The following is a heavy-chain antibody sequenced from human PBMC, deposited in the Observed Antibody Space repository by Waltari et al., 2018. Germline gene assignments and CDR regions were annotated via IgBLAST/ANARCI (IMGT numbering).Heavy chain of an antibody. CDR1: EFSVSNNY. CDR2: MHVSDNA. J-gene: IGHJ4*02. Sequence: EVQLVETGGGLIQPGGSLRLYCAASEFSVSNNYLAWVRQAPGKGLECVSIMHVSDNAYYADSVKGRFTISRDNSKNTLFLQMNSLKVEDTAIYYCACGFSNDGAYLFYWGQGTLVTVSS. V-gene: IGHV3-53*02. D-gene: IGHD2-8*01. CDR3: ACGFSNDGAYLFY.